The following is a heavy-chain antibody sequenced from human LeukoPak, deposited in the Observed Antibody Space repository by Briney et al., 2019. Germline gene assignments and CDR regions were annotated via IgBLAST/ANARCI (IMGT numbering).Heavy chain of an antibody. D-gene: IGHD2-15*01. V-gene: IGHV1-2*02. CDR2: INPNSGGT. CDR3: ARTTSQSIVAAGDY. J-gene: IGHJ4*02. CDR1: GYTFTGYY. Sequence: GASVKVSCKASGYTFTGYYMHWVRQAPGQGLEWMGWINPNSGGTNYAQKFQGRVTMTRDTSISTAYMELSRLRSDDTAVYYCARTTSQSIVAAGDYWGQGTLVTVSS.